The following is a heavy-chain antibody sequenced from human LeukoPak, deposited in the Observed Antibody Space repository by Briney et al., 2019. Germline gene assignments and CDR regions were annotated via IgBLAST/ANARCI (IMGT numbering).Heavy chain of an antibody. V-gene: IGHV4-30-4*01. J-gene: IGHJ4*02. CDR1: GGSISSGDYY. CDR3: ARDTAMVGFDY. D-gene: IGHD5-18*01. CDR2: IYYSGST. Sequence: PSQTLSLTCTVSGGSISSGDYYWSWIRQPPGKGLEWIGYIYYSGSTYYNPSLKSRVTISEDTSKNQFSLKLSSVTAADTAVYYCARDTAMVGFDYWGQGTLVTVSS.